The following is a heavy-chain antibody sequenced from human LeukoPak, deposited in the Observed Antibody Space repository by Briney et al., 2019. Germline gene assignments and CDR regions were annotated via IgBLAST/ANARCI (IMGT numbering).Heavy chain of an antibody. Sequence: ASVKVSCKASGYTFTSYGISWVRQAPGQGLEWMGWISAYNGNTNYAQKLQGRVTMTTDTSTSTAYMELRSLRSDDTAVYYCARVGPLYCSGGTGYSYFQHWGQGTLVTVSS. V-gene: IGHV1-18*01. J-gene: IGHJ1*01. CDR3: ARVGPLYCSGGTGYSYFQH. CDR2: ISAYNGNT. CDR1: GYTFTSYG. D-gene: IGHD2-15*01.